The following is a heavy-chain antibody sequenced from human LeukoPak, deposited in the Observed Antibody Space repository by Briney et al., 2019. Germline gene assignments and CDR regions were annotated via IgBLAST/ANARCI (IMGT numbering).Heavy chain of an antibody. Sequence: PGGSLRLSCAASGFTFSSYSMNWVRQAPGKGLEWVSSISSSGSYIYYADSVKGRFTISRDNAKNSLYLQMNSLRAEDTAVYYCARGARGSGTASDYWGQGTLVTVSS. CDR2: ISSSGSYI. V-gene: IGHV3-21*01. CDR1: GFTFSSYS. J-gene: IGHJ4*02. D-gene: IGHD3-10*01. CDR3: ARGARGSGTASDY.